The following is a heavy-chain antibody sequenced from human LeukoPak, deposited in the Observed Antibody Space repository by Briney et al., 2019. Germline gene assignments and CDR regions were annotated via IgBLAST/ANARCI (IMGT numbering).Heavy chain of an antibody. CDR1: GYTFTSYA. D-gene: IGHD3-16*01. CDR3: ASGRGSSFDY. J-gene: IGHJ4*02. V-gene: IGHV1-3*01. CDR2: INAGNGNT. Sequence: ASVKVSCKASGYTFTSYAMHWVRQAPGQRLEWMGWINAGNGNTKYSRKFQGRVTITRDTSASTAYMELSSLRSEDTAVYYCASGRGSSFDYWGQGTLVAVSS.